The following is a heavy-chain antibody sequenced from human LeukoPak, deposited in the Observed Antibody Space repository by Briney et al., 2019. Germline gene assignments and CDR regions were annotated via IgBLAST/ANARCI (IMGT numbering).Heavy chain of an antibody. Sequence: SETPSLTCPVSGGSTSSYKCRWMRRPPGEGMAWIGYIYYSGSTNYNPSLKSRVTISVDTSKNQFSLKLSSVTAADTAVYYCARIPNHYGSGSYLLNYYYYMDVWGKGTTVSVSS. CDR1: GGSTSSYK. J-gene: IGHJ6*03. CDR2: IYYSGST. D-gene: IGHD3-10*01. V-gene: IGHV4-59*01. CDR3: ARIPNHYGSGSYLLNYYYYMDV.